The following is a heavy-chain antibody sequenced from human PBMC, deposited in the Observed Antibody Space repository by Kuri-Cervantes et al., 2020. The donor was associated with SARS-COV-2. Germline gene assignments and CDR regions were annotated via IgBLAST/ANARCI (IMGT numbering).Heavy chain of an antibody. J-gene: IGHJ4*02. Sequence: GESLKISCAASGFTFSNAWMSWVRQAPGKGLEWVSVIYSGGSTYYADSVKGRFTISRDNSKNTLYLQMNSLRAEDTAVYYCARDLVVGATPFDYWGQGTLVTVSS. V-gene: IGHV3-66*02. CDR3: ARDLVVGATPFDY. CDR2: IYSGGST. D-gene: IGHD1-26*01. CDR1: GFTFSNAW.